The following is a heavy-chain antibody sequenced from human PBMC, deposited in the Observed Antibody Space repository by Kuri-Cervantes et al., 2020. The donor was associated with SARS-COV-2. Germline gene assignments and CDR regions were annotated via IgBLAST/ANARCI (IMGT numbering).Heavy chain of an antibody. J-gene: IGHJ4*02. D-gene: IGHD3-16*02. V-gene: IGHV4-34*01. Sequence: SETLSPTCAVYGGSFSGYYWSWIRQPPGKGLEWIGEINHSGSTNYNPSLKSRVTISVDTSKNQFSLKLSSVTAADTAVYYCARRDYVWGSYRYQGEFDYWGQGTLVTVSS. CDR2: INHSGST. CDR3: ARRDYVWGSYRYQGEFDY. CDR1: GGSFSGYY.